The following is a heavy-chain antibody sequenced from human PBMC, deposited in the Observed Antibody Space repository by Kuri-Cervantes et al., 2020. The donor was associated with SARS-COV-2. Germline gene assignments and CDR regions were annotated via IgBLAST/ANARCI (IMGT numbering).Heavy chain of an antibody. D-gene: IGHD2-15*01. Sequence: ASVKVSCKASGYTFSSNAIHWVRQAPGQRLEWMGWIDADDTKYSQRFQGRFTMTRDTSASTAYKELSSLRSEDTAVYYCARGSWQDPLYWGQGTLVTVSS. CDR2: IDADDT. V-gene: IGHV1-3*01. CDR3: ARGSWQDPLY. CDR1: GYTFSSNA. J-gene: IGHJ4*02.